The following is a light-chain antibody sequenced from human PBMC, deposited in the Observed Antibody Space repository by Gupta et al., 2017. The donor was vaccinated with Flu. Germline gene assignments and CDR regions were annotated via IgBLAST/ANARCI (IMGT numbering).Light chain of an antibody. J-gene: IGKJ4*01. Sequence: DIVMTQSPDSLAVSLGERAHINCKSSQSVLYSSNNNDYLAWYQQKPGQPPKLLIYWASTRESGVPDRFGGSGSGTDFTLTISSLQAEDVAVYYCQQYYSSPPTFGGGTKVQIK. V-gene: IGKV4-1*01. CDR3: QQYYSSPPT. CDR1: QSVLYSSNNNDY. CDR2: WAS.